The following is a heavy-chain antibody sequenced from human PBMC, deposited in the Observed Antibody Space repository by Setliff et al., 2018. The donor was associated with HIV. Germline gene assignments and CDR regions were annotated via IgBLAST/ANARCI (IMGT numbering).Heavy chain of an antibody. CDR3: ARGATDRYCSNGVCLNLDC. Sequence: PGGSLRLSCAASGFTFSSYEMNWVRQAPGKGLEWMAVIWYDGTKKFYADSVKGRFTISRDNAKNTLYLQMNSLRAEDTAVYYCARGATDRYCSNGVCLNLDCWGQGALVTVSS. V-gene: IGHV3-33*08. D-gene: IGHD2-8*01. CDR2: IWYDGTKK. J-gene: IGHJ4*02. CDR1: GFTFSSYE.